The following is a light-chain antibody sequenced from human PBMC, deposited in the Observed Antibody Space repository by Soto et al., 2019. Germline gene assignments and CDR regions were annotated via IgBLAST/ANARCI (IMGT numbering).Light chain of an antibody. CDR1: QSVTSSY. CDR2: GAS. V-gene: IGKV3-20*01. Sequence: EIELTQSPGTLSLSPGERATLSCRASQSVTSSYLAWYQQRPGQAPRLLIYGASSRATGVPDRFSGSGSGTDFTLTISRLEPEDFGMYYCQQYGSSWTFGQGTKVDIK. CDR3: QQYGSSWT. J-gene: IGKJ1*01.